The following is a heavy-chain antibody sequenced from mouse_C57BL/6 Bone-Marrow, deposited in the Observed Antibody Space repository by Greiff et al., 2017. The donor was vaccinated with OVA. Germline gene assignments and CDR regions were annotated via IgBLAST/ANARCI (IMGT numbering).Heavy chain of an antibody. CDR1: YFAFMASA. D-gene: IGHD1-1*01. J-gene: IGHJ4*01. CDR3: ARSYGSSSYAMDY. V-gene: IGHV1-49*01. Sequence: VVESGAELVRPGSSVKLSCKDSYFAFMASAMHWVKQRPGHGLEWIGSFTMYSDATEYSENFKGKATLTANTSSSTAYMELSSLTSEDSAVYYCARSYGSSSYAMDYWGQGTSVTVSS. CDR2: FTMYSDAT.